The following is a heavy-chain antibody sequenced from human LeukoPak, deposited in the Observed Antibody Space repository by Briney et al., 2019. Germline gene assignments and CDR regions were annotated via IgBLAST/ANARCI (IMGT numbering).Heavy chain of an antibody. CDR2: ISAYNGNT. CDR1: GYTFTSYG. Sequence: VSVKVSCKASGYTFTSYGISWVRQAPGQGLEWMGWISAYNGNTNYAQKLQGRVTMTTDTSTSTAYMELRSLRSDDTAVYYCARDRTPYYYDSSGYGYWGQGTLVTVSS. CDR3: ARDRTPYYYDSSGYGY. D-gene: IGHD3-22*01. V-gene: IGHV1-18*01. J-gene: IGHJ4*02.